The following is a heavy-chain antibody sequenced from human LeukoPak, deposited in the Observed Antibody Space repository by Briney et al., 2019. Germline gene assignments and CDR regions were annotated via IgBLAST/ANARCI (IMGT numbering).Heavy chain of an antibody. CDR1: GGSFSGYY. J-gene: IGHJ4*02. Sequence: SETLSLTCAVYGGSFSGYYWSWIRQPPGKGLEWIGEINHSGSTNYNPSLKSRVTISVDTSKNQFSLKLSSVTAADTAVYYCARCPRVVRFLEWSSRIGRRFDYWGQGTLVTVSS. CDR2: INHSGST. V-gene: IGHV4-34*01. D-gene: IGHD3-3*01. CDR3: ARCPRVVRFLEWSSRIGRRFDY.